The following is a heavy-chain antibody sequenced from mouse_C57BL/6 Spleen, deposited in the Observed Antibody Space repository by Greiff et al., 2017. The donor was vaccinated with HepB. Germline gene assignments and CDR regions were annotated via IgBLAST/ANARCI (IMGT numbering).Heavy chain of an antibody. CDR3: TTRDYSNYGLAY. J-gene: IGHJ3*01. CDR2: IDPEDGDT. CDR1: GFNIKDYY. Sequence: VQLQQSGAELVRPGASVKLSCTASGFNIKDYYMHWVKQRPEQGLEWIGRIDPEDGDTEYAPKFQGKATMTADTSSNTAYLQLSSLTSEDTAVYYCTTRDYSNYGLAYWGQGTLVTVSA. D-gene: IGHD2-5*01. V-gene: IGHV14-1*01.